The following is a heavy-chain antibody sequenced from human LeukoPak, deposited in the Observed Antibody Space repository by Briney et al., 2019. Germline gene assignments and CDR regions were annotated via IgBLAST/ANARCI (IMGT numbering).Heavy chain of an antibody. J-gene: IGHJ4*02. D-gene: IGHD3-22*01. V-gene: IGHV3-30-3*01. CDR3: AQNLYYYDSSGYYCPDY. CDR2: ISYDGSNK. CDR1: GFTFSSYA. Sequence: GGSLRLSCAASGFTFSSYAMHWVHQAPGKGLEWVAVISYDGSNKYYADSVKGRFTISRDNSKNTLYLQMNSLRAEDTAVYYCAQNLYYYDSSGYYCPDYWGQGTLVTVSS.